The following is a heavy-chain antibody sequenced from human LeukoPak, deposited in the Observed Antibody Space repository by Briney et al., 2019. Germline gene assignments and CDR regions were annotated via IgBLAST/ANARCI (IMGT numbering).Heavy chain of an antibody. D-gene: IGHD3-3*01. J-gene: IGHJ5*02. CDR3: ARDSELLEWLPDSDL. Sequence: GGSLKLSCAASGFTFSSYSMNWVRQAPGKGLEWVSYISSSNSYIYYADSVKGRFTVSRDNAKNSVYLQMNSLRAEDTAVYYCARDSELLEWLPDSDLWGQGTLVTVSS. V-gene: IGHV3-21*05. CDR1: GFTFSSYS. CDR2: ISSSNSYI.